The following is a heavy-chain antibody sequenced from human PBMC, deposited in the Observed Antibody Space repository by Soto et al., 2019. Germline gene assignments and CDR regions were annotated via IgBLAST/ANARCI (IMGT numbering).Heavy chain of an antibody. Sequence: LRLSCAASGFTFSSYSMNWVRQAPGKGLEWVSSISSSSSYIYYADSVKGRFTISRDNAKNSLYLQMNSLRAEDTAVYYCAREEEGEEYYYYGMDVWGQGTTVTVSS. V-gene: IGHV3-21*01. D-gene: IGHD3-16*01. CDR1: GFTFSSYS. CDR3: AREEEGEEYYYYGMDV. CDR2: ISSSSSYI. J-gene: IGHJ6*02.